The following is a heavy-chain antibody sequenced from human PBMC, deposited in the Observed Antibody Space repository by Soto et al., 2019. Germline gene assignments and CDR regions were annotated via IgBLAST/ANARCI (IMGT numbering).Heavy chain of an antibody. CDR2: ISSSGSTI. V-gene: IGHV3-48*03. Sequence: PGGSLRLSCAASGFTFSSYEMNWVRQAPGKGLEWVSYISSSGSTIYYADSVKGRFTISRDNAKNSLYLQMNSLRAEDTAVYYCARAHLGSDRYTLEPFDPWGQGTLVTVSS. CDR1: GFTFSSYE. D-gene: IGHD1-1*01. CDR3: ARAHLGSDRYTLEPFDP. J-gene: IGHJ5*02.